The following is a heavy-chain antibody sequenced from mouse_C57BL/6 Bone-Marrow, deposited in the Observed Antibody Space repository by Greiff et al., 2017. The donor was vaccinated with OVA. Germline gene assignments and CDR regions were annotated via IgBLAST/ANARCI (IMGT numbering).Heavy chain of an antibody. V-gene: IGHV1-54*01. CDR2: INPGSGGT. J-gene: IGHJ3*01. CDR1: GYAFTNYL. CDR3: AAEGFGSSSVWFAY. Sequence: QVHVKQSGAELVRPGTSVKVSCTASGYAFTNYLIEWVKQRPGQGLEWIGVINPGSGGTNYNATFKGKATLTADKSSSTAYMQLSSLTSEDSAVYYCAAEGFGSSSVWFAYWGQGTLVTVSA. D-gene: IGHD1-1*01.